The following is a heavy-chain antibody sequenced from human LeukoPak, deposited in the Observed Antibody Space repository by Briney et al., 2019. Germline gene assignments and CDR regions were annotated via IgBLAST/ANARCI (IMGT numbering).Heavy chain of an antibody. CDR2: IYSGGST. CDR3: ARDSRWGSYWYFDL. Sequence: GGSLRVSCAASGFTVSDNYMSWVRQAPGMGLEWVSVIYSGGSTYYADSVKVRFTISRDSSKNTLYLQMNSLRAEDTAVYYCARDSRWGSYWYFDLWGRGTLVTVSS. J-gene: IGHJ2*01. D-gene: IGHD3-16*01. CDR1: GFTVSDNY. V-gene: IGHV3-66*01.